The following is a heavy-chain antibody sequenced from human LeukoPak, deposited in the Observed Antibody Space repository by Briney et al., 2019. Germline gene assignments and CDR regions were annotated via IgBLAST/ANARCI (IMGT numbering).Heavy chain of an antibody. Sequence: HTGGSLRLSCAASGFTFSDYYMSWIRQAPGKGLEWVSAISGSGGSTYYADSVKGRFTISRDNSKNTLYLQMNSLRAEDTAVYYCAKGGPGNYYYYMDVWGKGTTVTVSS. CDR1: GFTFSDYY. J-gene: IGHJ6*03. CDR3: AKGGPGNYYYYMDV. CDR2: ISGSGGST. V-gene: IGHV3-23*01. D-gene: IGHD1-26*01.